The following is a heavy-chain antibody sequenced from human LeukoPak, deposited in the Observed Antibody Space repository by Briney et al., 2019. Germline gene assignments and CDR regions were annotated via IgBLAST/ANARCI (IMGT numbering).Heavy chain of an antibody. Sequence: GGSLRLSCAASGFSVRSNYMIWVRQAPGKGLEWVSIIYSGRSTYYADSVKGRVTISRDRSNNTLYLQMNSLRAEVTAVYYCARDGIAYCGGDCYSYYGMDVWGQGTTVTVSS. D-gene: IGHD2-21*02. CDR2: IYSGRST. V-gene: IGHV3-66*01. CDR1: GFSVRSNY. CDR3: ARDGIAYCGGDCYSYYGMDV. J-gene: IGHJ6*02.